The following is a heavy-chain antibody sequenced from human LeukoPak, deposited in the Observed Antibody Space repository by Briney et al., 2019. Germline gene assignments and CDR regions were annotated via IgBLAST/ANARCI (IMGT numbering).Heavy chain of an antibody. CDR1: GFTFSSYS. CDR2: ISSSSSTI. CDR3: ARDRLDCSGGSCSYYMDV. D-gene: IGHD2-15*01. V-gene: IGHV3-48*01. J-gene: IGHJ6*03. Sequence: GGSLRLSCAASGFTFSSYSMNWVRLAPGKGLEWVSYISSSSSTIYYADSVKGRFTISRDNAKNSLYLQMNSLRAEDTAVYYCARDRLDCSGGSCSYYMDVWGKGTTVTVSS.